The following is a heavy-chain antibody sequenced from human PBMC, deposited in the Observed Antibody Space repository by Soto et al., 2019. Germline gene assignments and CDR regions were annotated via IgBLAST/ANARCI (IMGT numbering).Heavy chain of an antibody. J-gene: IGHJ6*02. CDR3: ARGVVVTAIPDYYYYGMDV. V-gene: IGHV4-30-2*01. CDR2: IYHSGST. Sequence: PLQPKSLTCTVSDGNVINGGYCWSWIRKPPGKGLEWIGYIYHSGSTYYNPSLKSRVTISVDRSKNQFSLKLSSVTAADTAVYYCARGVVVTAIPDYYYYGMDVWGQGTTVTVSS. D-gene: IGHD2-21*02. CDR1: DGNVINGGYC.